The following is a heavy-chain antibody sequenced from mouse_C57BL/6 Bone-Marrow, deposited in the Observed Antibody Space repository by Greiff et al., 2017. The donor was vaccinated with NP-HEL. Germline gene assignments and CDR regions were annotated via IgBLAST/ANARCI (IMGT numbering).Heavy chain of an antibody. V-gene: IGHV1-64*01. Sequence: QVQLQQPGAELVKPGASVKLSCKASGYTFTSYWMHWVKQRPGQGLEWIGMIHPNSGSTNYNEKFKSKATLTVDKSASTAYMQLSSLTSEDSAVYYCAANWDETRFAYWGQGTLVTVSA. J-gene: IGHJ3*01. CDR1: GYTFTSYW. CDR3: AANWDETRFAY. D-gene: IGHD4-1*01. CDR2: IHPNSGST.